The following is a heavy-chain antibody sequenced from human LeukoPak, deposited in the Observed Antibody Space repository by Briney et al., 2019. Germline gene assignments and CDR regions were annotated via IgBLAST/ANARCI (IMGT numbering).Heavy chain of an antibody. J-gene: IGHJ4*02. D-gene: IGHD2-15*01. Sequence: GRSLRLSCAASGFSFNRYGMRWVRQAPGKGLELVAVIWYDGSNKYYGDSVKGRFTISRDNFRNTLYLEMNNLRVDDTALYYCAKGAGSGAVHSLDQWGQGTLVTVSS. CDR3: AKGAGSGAVHSLDQ. V-gene: IGHV3-33*06. CDR1: GFSFNRYG. CDR2: IWYDGSNK.